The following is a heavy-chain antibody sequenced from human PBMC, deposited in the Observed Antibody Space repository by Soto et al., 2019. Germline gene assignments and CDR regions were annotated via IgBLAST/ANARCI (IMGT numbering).Heavy chain of an antibody. Sequence: SETLSLTCTVSGGSISSYYWSWIRQPPGKGLEWIGYIYYSGSTNYNPSLKSRVTISVDTSKYQFSLKLSSVTAADTAVYYCAREGGYSGYGHFDYWGQGTLVTVSS. J-gene: IGHJ4*02. D-gene: IGHD5-12*01. CDR1: GGSISSYY. V-gene: IGHV4-59*01. CDR2: IYYSGST. CDR3: AREGGYSGYGHFDY.